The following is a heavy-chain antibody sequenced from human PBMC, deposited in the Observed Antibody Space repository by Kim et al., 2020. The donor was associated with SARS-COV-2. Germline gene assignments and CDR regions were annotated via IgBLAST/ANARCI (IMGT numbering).Heavy chain of an antibody. V-gene: IGHV4-34*01. J-gene: IGHJ3*02. CDR2: INLSGSP. CDR1: GGSFSGYY. D-gene: IGHD5-12*01. Sequence: SETLSLTCAVYGGSFSGYYWSWIRQPPGKGLEWIGEINLSGSPNYNPSLKSRVTISVDTSKNQFSLKLSSVTAADTAVYYCARGGYAENAFDIWGQGTMVTVSS. CDR3: ARGGYAENAFDI.